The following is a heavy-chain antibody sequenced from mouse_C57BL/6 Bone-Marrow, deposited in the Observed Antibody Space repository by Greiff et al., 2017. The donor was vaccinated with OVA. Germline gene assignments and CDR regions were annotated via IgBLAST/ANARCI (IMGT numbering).Heavy chain of an antibody. D-gene: IGHD2-13*01. V-gene: IGHV1-50*01. J-gene: IGHJ3*01. Sequence: QVQLQQPGAELVKPGASVKLSCKASGYTFTSYWMQWVKQRPGQGLEWIGEIDPSDSYTNYNQKFKGKATMTVDTSSSTAYMPRSSLTSEDSAVYDCARRGDDAQFDYWGQGTLVTVSA. CDR1: GYTFTSYW. CDR3: ARRGDDAQFDY. CDR2: IDPSDSYT.